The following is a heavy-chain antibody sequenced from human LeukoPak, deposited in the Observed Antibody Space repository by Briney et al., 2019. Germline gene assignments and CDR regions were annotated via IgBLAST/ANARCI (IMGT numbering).Heavy chain of an antibody. J-gene: IGHJ3*02. V-gene: IGHV3-43*01. CDR3: AKGYYYDSSGPNDAFDI. Sequence: GGSLRLSCAASGFTFDDYTMHWVRQAPGKGLEWVSLISWDGGSTYYADSVKGRFTISRDNSKNSLYLQMNSLRTEDTALYYCAKGYYYDSSGPNDAFDIWGQGTMVTVSS. CDR2: ISWDGGST. D-gene: IGHD3-22*01. CDR1: GFTFDDYT.